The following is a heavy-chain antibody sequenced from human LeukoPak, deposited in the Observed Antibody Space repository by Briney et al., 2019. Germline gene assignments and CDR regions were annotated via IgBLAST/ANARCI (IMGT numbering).Heavy chain of an antibody. CDR2: ISSSGSTI. CDR3: ATYRQVLLPFES. V-gene: IGHV3-11*04. J-gene: IGHJ4*02. D-gene: IGHD2-8*02. Sequence: GGSLRLSCAASGFTVSDYYINWIRQAPGKGLEWISFISSSGSTIFYADSVKGRFTISRDTTKNSLSVQMNSLRADDTAVYYCATYRQVLLPFESWGQGTLVTVSS. CDR1: GFTVSDYY.